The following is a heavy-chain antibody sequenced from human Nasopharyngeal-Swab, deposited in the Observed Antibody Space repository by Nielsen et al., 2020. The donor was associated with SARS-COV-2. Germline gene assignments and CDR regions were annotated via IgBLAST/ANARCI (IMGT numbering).Heavy chain of an antibody. D-gene: IGHD5/OR15-5a*01. CDR2: IKQDGSEK. CDR3: SRGDRSSGY. J-gene: IGHJ4*02. V-gene: IGHV3-7*01. Sequence: VRQAPGKGLEWVANIKQDGSEKYYVDSAKGRFTISRDNAKNSLYLQMNSLRAEDTAVYYCSRGDRSSGYWGQGTLVTVSS.